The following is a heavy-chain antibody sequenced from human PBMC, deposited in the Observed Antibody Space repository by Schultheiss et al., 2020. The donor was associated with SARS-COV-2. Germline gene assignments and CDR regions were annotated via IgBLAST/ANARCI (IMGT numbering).Heavy chain of an antibody. J-gene: IGHJ4*02. D-gene: IGHD6-19*01. CDR1: GGSFSGYY. V-gene: IGHV4-34*01. CDR3: ARGGVAVARRIDY. Sequence: SETLSLTCAVYGGSFSGYYWSWIRQPPGKGLEWIGEINHSGSTNYNPSLKSRVTISVDTSKNQFSLKLSSVTAADTAVYYCARGGVAVARRIDYWGQGTLVTVSS. CDR2: INHSGST.